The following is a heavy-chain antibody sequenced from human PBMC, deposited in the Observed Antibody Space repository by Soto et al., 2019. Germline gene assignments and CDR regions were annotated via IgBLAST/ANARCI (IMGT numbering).Heavy chain of an antibody. D-gene: IGHD3-3*01. V-gene: IGHV4-59*01. J-gene: IGHJ6*03. Sequence: IRQHPGKGLEWIGYIYYSGSTNYNPSLKSRVTISVDTSKNQFSLKLSSVTAADTAVYYCARVSAWDDFWSGYYPDYYMDVWGKGTTVTVSS. CDR2: IYYSGST. CDR3: ARVSAWDDFWSGYYPDYYMDV.